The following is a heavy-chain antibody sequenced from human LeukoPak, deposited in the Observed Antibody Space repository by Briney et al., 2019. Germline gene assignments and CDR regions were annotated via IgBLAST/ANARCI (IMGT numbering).Heavy chain of an antibody. V-gene: IGHV1-18*01. CDR1: GYTFTSYG. CDR2: ISAYNGNT. Sequence: GASVKVSCKASGYTFTSYGISWVRQAPGQGLEWMGWISAYNGNTNYAQKLQGRVTMTTDTSTSTAYMELRSLRSDDTAVYYCARGSTMVRGVDIYYYGMDVWGQGTTVTVSS. J-gene: IGHJ6*02. D-gene: IGHD3-10*01. CDR3: ARGSTMVRGVDIYYYGMDV.